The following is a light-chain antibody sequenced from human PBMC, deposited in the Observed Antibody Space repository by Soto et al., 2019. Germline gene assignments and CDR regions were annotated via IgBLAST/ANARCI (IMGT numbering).Light chain of an antibody. CDR3: QQYGTSPIT. Sequence: ETVSTQSPGTPPLPLGERAPLSCRASQSVSSKYLAWYRQKPGQAPRLLTYGASSRATGIPDRFSGSGSGTDFTLTISRLEPEDFAVYYCQQYGTSPITFGPGTRLEIK. CDR1: QSVSSKY. CDR2: GAS. J-gene: IGKJ5*01. V-gene: IGKV3-20*01.